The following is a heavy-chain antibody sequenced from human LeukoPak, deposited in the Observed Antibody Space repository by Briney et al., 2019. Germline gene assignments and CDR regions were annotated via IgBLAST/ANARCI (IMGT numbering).Heavy chain of an antibody. CDR1: GLTFSSYA. V-gene: IGHV3-23*01. D-gene: IGHD3-10*01. Sequence: PGGSLRLSRAASGLTFSSYAMSGAPQAPGKGLEWGSAISGSGGSTYYAGSVKRRFTIHRDNHKNTLHLHMNSLRAEDTAVYYFAKSPGWFVPPNWFDRWGQGTLVTVSS. CDR2: ISGSGGST. CDR3: AKSPGWFVPPNWFDR. J-gene: IGHJ5*02.